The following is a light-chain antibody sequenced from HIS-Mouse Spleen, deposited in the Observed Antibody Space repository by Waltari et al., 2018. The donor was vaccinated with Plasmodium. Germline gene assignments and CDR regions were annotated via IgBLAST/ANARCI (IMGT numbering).Light chain of an antibody. Sequence: DIVMTQSPDSLAVSLGERDTINCKSSQSVLYSSNNKNYLAWYQQKPGQPPKLLIYWASTRESGVPDRFSGSGSVTDFTLTISSLQAEDVAVYYCQQYYSTPYTFGQGTKLEIK. J-gene: IGKJ2*01. CDR3: QQYYSTPYT. CDR2: WAS. V-gene: IGKV4-1*01. CDR1: QSVLYSSNNKNY.